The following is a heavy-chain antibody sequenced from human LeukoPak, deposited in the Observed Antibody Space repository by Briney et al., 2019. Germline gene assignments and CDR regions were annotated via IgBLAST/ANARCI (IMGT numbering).Heavy chain of an antibody. CDR3: ARATGSHRYYFDY. CDR1: GGSFSGYY. Sequence: SETLSLTCAVDGGSFSGYYWSWIRKPPGKGLEWIGEINHSRSTNNNPSLKGRVTLSVETCKNQLSLKLSYVNAADTAVYYCARATGSHRYYFDYWGQGTLVTVSS. D-gene: IGHD1-1*01. V-gene: IGHV4-34*01. CDR2: INHSRST. J-gene: IGHJ4*02.